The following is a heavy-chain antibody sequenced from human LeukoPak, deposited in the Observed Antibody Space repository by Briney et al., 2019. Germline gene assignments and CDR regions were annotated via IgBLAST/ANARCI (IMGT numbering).Heavy chain of an antibody. V-gene: IGHV4-39*01. CDR2: VFYSGST. J-gene: IGHJ3*02. D-gene: IGHD3-9*01. CDR1: GDSISSSSFY. Sequence: PSETLSLTCTVSGDSISSSSFYWACIRRPQGKGLEYIGSVFYSGSTYYNPSLRSRVTFSVDTSKNQFSLKLTSVTAADTAVYYCARLDKRVHNTFDIWGQGTMVTVSS. CDR3: ARLDKRVHNTFDI.